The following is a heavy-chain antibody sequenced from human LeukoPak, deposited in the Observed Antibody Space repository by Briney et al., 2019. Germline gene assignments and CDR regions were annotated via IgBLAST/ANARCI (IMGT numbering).Heavy chain of an antibody. CDR2: IWSDGSNK. J-gene: IGHJ5*02. V-gene: IGHV3-33*01. CDR3: ARVTMVAGASYNWFVV. Sequence: PGRSLRLSCAASGFTFSSYGMHWVRQAPGKGPEWVAVIWSDGSNKHYADSARGRFTISRDNSKNTLYLQMNSLRADDTAVYYCARVTMVAGASYNWFVVWGQGTLVTVS. D-gene: IGHD2-15*01. CDR1: GFTFSSYG.